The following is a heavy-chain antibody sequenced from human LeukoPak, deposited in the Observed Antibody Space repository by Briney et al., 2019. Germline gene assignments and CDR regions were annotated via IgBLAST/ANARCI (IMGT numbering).Heavy chain of an antibody. V-gene: IGHV3-48*03. Sequence: GGSLRLSCAASGFIFTNYAMNWVRQAPGKGLEWVSYISSSGSTIYYADSVKGRFTISRDNAKNSLYLQMNSLRAEDTAVYYCARDSGFGELLSWGQGTLVTVSS. CDR2: ISSSGSTI. CDR1: GFIFTNYA. CDR3: ARDSGFGELLS. D-gene: IGHD3-10*01. J-gene: IGHJ5*02.